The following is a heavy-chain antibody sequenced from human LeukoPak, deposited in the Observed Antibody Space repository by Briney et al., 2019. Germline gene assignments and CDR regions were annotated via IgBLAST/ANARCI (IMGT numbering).Heavy chain of an antibody. CDR1: GGSISSYY. CDR2: ISSSGST. V-gene: IGHV4-4*07. J-gene: IGHJ5*02. CDR3: ARGRGEATTPFWFDP. Sequence: IPSETLSLTCTVSGGSISSYYWSWIRQPAGKGLEWVGRISSSGSTKFNPTLNSRVAMSVDTSKNQFSLKLSSVTAADTAVYYCARGRGEATTPFWFDPWGQGTLVTVSS. D-gene: IGHD5-12*01.